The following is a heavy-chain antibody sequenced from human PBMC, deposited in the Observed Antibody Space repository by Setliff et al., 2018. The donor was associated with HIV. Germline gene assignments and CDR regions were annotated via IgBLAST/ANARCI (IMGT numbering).Heavy chain of an antibody. CDR2: VYYNGGT. Sequence: LETLSLTCTVSGGSISNYYWSWIRQPPGKGLEWIGYVYYNGGTQYNPSLKSRVTISADTSKNQFSLKLNSVTAADTAVYFCARARYGTSFDPWGQGTLVTVSS. J-gene: IGHJ5*02. CDR3: ARARYGTSFDP. D-gene: IGHD3-9*01. V-gene: IGHV4-59*01. CDR1: GGSISNYY.